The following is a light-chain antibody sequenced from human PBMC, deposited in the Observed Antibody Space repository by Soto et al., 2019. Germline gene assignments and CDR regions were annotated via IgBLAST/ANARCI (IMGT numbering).Light chain of an antibody. Sequence: QSVLTQPASVSGSPGQSITISCTGRSSDVGGYNLVSWYQHHPGKAPKLIIYEGSQRPSGVSNRFFGSKSGNTASLTISGLQAEDEADYHCCSYAGSSSYVFGTGTKLTVL. CDR2: EGS. CDR1: SSDVGGYNL. CDR3: CSYAGSSSYV. V-gene: IGLV2-23*01. J-gene: IGLJ1*01.